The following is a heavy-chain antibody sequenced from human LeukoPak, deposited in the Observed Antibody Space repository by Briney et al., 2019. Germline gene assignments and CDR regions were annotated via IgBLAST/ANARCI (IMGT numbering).Heavy chain of an antibody. CDR3: ARVVVVAATNWFDP. Sequence: GASVKVSCKASGYTFTSYDINWVRQATAPGLEWMGWMNPNSGNTGYAQKYQGRVTMTRTTSISTAYMELSSLRSEDTAVYYCARVVVVAATNWFDPWGQGTLVTVSS. J-gene: IGHJ5*02. CDR2: MNPNSGNT. D-gene: IGHD2-15*01. CDR1: GYTFTSYD. V-gene: IGHV1-8*01.